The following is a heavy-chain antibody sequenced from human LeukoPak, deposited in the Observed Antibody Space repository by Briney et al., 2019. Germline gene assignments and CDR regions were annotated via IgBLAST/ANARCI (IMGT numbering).Heavy chain of an antibody. D-gene: IGHD2-8*01. J-gene: IGHJ4*02. CDR3: ARGLMVYAIKVLDYFDY. CDR1: GFTFSSYP. V-gene: IGHV3-30-3*01. Sequence: PGGSLRLSCAASGFTFSSYPMHWVRQAPGKGLEWVAVISYDGSNKYYADSVKGRFTISRDNSKNTLYLQMNSLRAEDTAVYYCARGLMVYAIKVLDYFDYWGQGTLVTVSS. CDR2: ISYDGSNK.